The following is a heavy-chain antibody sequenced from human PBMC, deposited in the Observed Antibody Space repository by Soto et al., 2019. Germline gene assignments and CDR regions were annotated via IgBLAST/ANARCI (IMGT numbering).Heavy chain of an antibody. J-gene: IGHJ6*02. D-gene: IGHD6-6*01. Sequence: ESGGGVVQPGRSLRLSCAASGFTFSSYGMHWVRQAPGKGLEWVAVISYDGSNKYYADSVKGRFTISRDNSKNTLYLQMNSLRAEDTAVYYCAKRAARQDYYGMDVWGQGTTVTVSS. CDR2: ISYDGSNK. CDR3: AKRAARQDYYGMDV. CDR1: GFTFSSYG. V-gene: IGHV3-30*18.